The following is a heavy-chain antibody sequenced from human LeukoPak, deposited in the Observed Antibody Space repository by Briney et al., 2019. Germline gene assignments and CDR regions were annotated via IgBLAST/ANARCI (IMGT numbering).Heavy chain of an antibody. Sequence: ASVKVSCKAFGYTFTSNYMHWVRQAPGQGPEWMGVISPSGGSTTYAQKFQGRVTLTRDMSTSTDYLELSSLRSEDTAVYYCASLSRVDTNFDYWGQGTLVTVSS. CDR2: ISPSGGST. J-gene: IGHJ4*02. CDR3: ASLSRVDTNFDY. CDR1: GYTFTSNY. D-gene: IGHD2/OR15-2a*01. V-gene: IGHV1-46*01.